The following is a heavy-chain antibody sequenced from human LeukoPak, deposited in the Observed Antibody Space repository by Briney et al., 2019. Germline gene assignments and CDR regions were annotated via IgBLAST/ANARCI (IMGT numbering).Heavy chain of an antibody. CDR2: ISTYSDNT. J-gene: IGHJ4*02. Sequence: EASVKVSCKASGYTFTSYGVTWVRQAPGQGLEWMGWISTYSDNTNYAQKLQGRVTMTTDTSTSTAYMELRSLRSDDTAVYYCARVPIVGAKQFDYWGQGTLVTVSS. V-gene: IGHV1-18*01. CDR3: ARVPIVGAKQFDY. CDR1: GYTFTSYG. D-gene: IGHD1-26*01.